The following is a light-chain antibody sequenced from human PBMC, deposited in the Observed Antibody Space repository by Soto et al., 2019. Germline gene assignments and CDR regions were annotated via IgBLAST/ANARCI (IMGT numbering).Light chain of an antibody. CDR2: LDSDGSH. CDR3: QTWGTGIQV. Sequence: QLVLTQSPSASASLGASVKLTCTLSSGHSSYSIAWHQLQPEKGPRYLLTLDSDGSHFKGDGIPDRFSASSSGAERYLTISSLQSEDEADYYCQTWGTGIQVFGGGTKL. V-gene: IGLV4-69*01. CDR1: SGHSSYS. J-gene: IGLJ3*02.